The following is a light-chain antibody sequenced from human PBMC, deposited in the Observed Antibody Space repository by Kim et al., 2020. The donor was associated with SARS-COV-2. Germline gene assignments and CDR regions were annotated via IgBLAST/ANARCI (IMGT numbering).Light chain of an antibody. Sequence: QSALTQPASVSGSPGQSITISCTGTSSDVGRYNYVSWYQQHPGKAPKLMIYDVSKRPSGISNRFSGSKSASTASLTISGLQAEDEADYYCSSYTGTSTLVVGGGTQLNVL. V-gene: IGLV2-14*03. CDR2: DVS. CDR3: SSYTGTSTLV. CDR1: SSDVGRYNY. J-gene: IGLJ3*02.